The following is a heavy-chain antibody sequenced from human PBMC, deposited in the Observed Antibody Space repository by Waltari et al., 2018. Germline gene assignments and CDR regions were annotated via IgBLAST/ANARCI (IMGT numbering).Heavy chain of an antibody. V-gene: IGHV3-23*04. Sequence: VQLVQSGAEVKKPGASVKVSCKASGYTFTSYAIHWVRQAPGTGLAWVSAFSGSGGSTYYADSVKGRFTISRDNSKNTLYLQMNSLRSEDTAVYYCAREGGRHPLFGELLSDYYYYYGMDVWGQGTTVTVSS. CDR2: FSGSGGST. CDR1: GYTFTSYA. D-gene: IGHD3-10*01. CDR3: AREGGRHPLFGELLSDYYYYYGMDV. J-gene: IGHJ6*02.